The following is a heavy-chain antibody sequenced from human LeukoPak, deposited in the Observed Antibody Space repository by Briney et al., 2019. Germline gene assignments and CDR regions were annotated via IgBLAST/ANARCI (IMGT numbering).Heavy chain of an antibody. CDR1: GSRLANYW. CDR3: ARHGSSYDSSAYYS. V-gene: IGHV5-51*01. Sequence: GESLKISCMGSGSRLANYWIGWVRQMPGKGLEWMGIIYVGDSDTRYSPSFQGRVTISADKSISTAYLQWSSLKASDTAMYYCARHGSSYDSSAYYSWGQGTQVTVSS. CDR2: IYVGDSDT. J-gene: IGHJ4*02. D-gene: IGHD3-22*01.